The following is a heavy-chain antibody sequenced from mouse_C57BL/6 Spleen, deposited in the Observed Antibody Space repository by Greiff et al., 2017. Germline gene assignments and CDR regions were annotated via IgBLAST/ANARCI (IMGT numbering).Heavy chain of an antibody. CDR2: IYPGDGDT. J-gene: IGHJ4*01. CDR1: GYAFSSSW. CDR3: AHYGNYDYAMDY. Sequence: QVRLKQSGPELVKPGASVKISCKASGYAFSSSWMNWVKQRPGKGLEWIGRIYPGDGDTNYNGKFKGKATLTADKSSSTAYMQLSSLTSEDSAVYFCAHYGNYDYAMDYWGQGTSVTVSS. D-gene: IGHD2-1*01. V-gene: IGHV1-82*01.